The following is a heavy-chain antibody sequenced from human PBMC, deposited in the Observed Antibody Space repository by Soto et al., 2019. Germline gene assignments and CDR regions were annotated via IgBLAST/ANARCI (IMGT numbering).Heavy chain of an antibody. V-gene: IGHV4-31*03. CDR1: GGSISSGGYY. Sequence: PSETLSLTCTVSGGSISSGGYYWSWIRQHPGKGLEWIGYIYYSGSTYYNPSLKSRVTISVDTSKNQFSLKLSSVTAADTAVYYCARDQPPRHDYGGEYYYYGMDVWGQGTTVTVSS. CDR2: IYYSGST. J-gene: IGHJ6*02. CDR3: ARDQPPRHDYGGEYYYYGMDV. D-gene: IGHD4-17*01.